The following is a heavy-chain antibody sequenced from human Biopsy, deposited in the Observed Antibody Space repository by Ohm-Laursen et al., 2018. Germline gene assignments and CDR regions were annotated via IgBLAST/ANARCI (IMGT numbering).Heavy chain of an antibody. CDR3: ARATNSTGWPYYYFYGMDV. CDR1: GGSINSHH. Sequence: SDTLSLTCTVSGGSINSHHWSWIRQPAGKGLEWIGRVYISGGTTYNPSLKSRVTISVDTSKNQFSLRLNSVTAADTAVYYCARATNSTGWPYYYFYGMDVWGQGTTVTVSS. J-gene: IGHJ6*02. V-gene: IGHV4-4*07. D-gene: IGHD2/OR15-2a*01. CDR2: VYISGGT.